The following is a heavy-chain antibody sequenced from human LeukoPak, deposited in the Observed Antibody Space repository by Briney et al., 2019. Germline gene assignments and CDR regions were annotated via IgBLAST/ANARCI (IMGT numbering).Heavy chain of an antibody. CDR2: ISYDGSNK. J-gene: IGHJ4*02. CDR3: ARDQSGYYDSSGYPDY. CDR1: GFTLSSYA. V-gene: IGHV3-30*04. Sequence: PGRSLRLSCAASGFTLSSYAMHWVRQAPGKGLEWVAVISYDGSNKYYADSVKGRFTISRDNSKNTLYLQMNSLRAEDTAVYYCARDQSGYYDSSGYPDYWGQGTLVTVSS. D-gene: IGHD3-22*01.